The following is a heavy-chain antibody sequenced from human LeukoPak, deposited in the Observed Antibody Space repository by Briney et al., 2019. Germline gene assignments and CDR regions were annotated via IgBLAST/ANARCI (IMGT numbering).Heavy chain of an antibody. J-gene: IGHJ6*03. CDR3: ARGIVGATTALYYYYYMDV. D-gene: IGHD1-26*01. V-gene: IGHV4-59*01. CDR2: IYYSGST. Sequence: PSETLSLTCTVSGGSISSYYWSWIRQPPGKRLEWIGYIYYSGSTNYNPSLKSRVTISVNTSKNQFSLKLSSVTAADTAVYYCARGIVGATTALYYYYYMDVWGKGTTVTVSS. CDR1: GGSISSYY.